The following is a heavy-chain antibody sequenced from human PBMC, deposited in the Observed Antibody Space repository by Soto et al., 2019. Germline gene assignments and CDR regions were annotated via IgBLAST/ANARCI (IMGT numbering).Heavy chain of an antibody. V-gene: IGHV3-23*01. CDR2: IGGGGFDT. CDR3: ARHDDSSGYFTDFDY. D-gene: IGHD3-22*01. Sequence: VLLLQSGGGLAQPGGSLRLSCAASGFTFNTYPMSWVRRTPGKGLEWVSAIGGGGFDTYYADSVKGRFTISRDNSKNTLYLQTHRLRAEDTALYYCARHDDSSGYFTDFDYWGQGTLVTVSS. CDR1: GFTFNTYP. J-gene: IGHJ4*02.